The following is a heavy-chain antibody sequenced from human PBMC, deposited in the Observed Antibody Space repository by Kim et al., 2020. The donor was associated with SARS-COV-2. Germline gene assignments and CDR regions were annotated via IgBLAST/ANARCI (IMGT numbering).Heavy chain of an antibody. J-gene: IGHJ5*02. CDR3: AGPMTTVTKNWFDP. Sequence: ADSGTGRFTISRDNAKNSLYLQMNSLRAEDTAVYYCAGPMTTVTKNWFDPWGQGTLVTVSS. D-gene: IGHD4-17*01. V-gene: IGHV3-21*01.